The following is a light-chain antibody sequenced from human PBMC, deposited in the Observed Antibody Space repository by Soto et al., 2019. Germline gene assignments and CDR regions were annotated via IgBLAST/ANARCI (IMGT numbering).Light chain of an antibody. V-gene: IGKV3D-20*02. CDR2: GAS. J-gene: IGKJ4*01. Sequence: EIVLTQSPGTLSLSPGERATLSCRASQSVRNSYLAWYQQKPGQAPRLLIYGASSRATGIPDRFSGSGSGTDFTLTISRLEPEDFAVYYCQQRSNWPLTFGGGTKVDIK. CDR3: QQRSNWPLT. CDR1: QSVRNSY.